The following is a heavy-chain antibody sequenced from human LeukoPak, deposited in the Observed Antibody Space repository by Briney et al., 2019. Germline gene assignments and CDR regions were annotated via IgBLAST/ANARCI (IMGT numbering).Heavy chain of an antibody. J-gene: IGHJ4*02. D-gene: IGHD2-21*01. V-gene: IGHV3-21*01. CDR1: GFTFSSYS. CDR3: ARGHIVVMADDDVFDY. Sequence: GGSLRLSCAASGFTFSSYSMNWVRQAPGKGLEWVSSISTSSSYIYYADSVKGRSTISRDNAKKSLYLEMNSLRAEDTAVYYCARGHIVVMADDDVFDYWGQGTLVTVSS. CDR2: ISTSSSYI.